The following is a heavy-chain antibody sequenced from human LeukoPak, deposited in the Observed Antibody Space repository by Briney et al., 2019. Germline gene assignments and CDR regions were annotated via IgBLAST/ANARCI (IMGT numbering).Heavy chain of an antibody. D-gene: IGHD3-9*01. V-gene: IGHV4-59*08. CDR1: GGSISSYY. Sequence: PSETLSLTCTVSGGSISSYYWSWIRQPPGKGLEWIGYIYYSGSTNYNPSLKSRVTISVDTSKNQFSLKLSSVTAADTAVYYCARRGYDILTGCYHAFDYWGQGTLVTVSS. CDR3: ARRGYDILTGCYHAFDY. J-gene: IGHJ4*02. CDR2: IYYSGST.